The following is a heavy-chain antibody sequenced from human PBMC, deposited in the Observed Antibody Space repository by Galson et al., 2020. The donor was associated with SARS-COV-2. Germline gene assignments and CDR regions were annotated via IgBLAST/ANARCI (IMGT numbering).Heavy chain of an antibody. Sequence: GGSLRLSCAASGFTFSDYYMSWIRQAPGKGLEWVSYISSSGSTIYYADSVKGRFTISRDNAKNSLYLQMNSLRAEDKAVYYCARALTFWSGYVLDPWGQGTLVTVSS. CDR1: GFTFSDYY. D-gene: IGHD3-3*01. J-gene: IGHJ5*02. V-gene: IGHV3-11*01. CDR3: ARALTFWSGYVLDP. CDR2: ISSSGSTI.